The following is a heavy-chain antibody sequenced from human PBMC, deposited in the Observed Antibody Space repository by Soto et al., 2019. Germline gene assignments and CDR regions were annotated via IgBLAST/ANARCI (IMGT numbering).Heavy chain of an antibody. D-gene: IGHD6-6*01. CDR2: IYYSGNT. CDR3: ASSSPFHY. CDR1: SASLSSSTYY. Sequence: SETLSLTCSVSSASLSSSTYYWSWVRQPPGRGPEWIGSIYYSGNTYYKPSLKSRVSISIDTSRNQFSLKLTSVTAADTGVYYCASSSPFHYWGPGILVTVSS. V-gene: IGHV4-39*01. J-gene: IGHJ4*02.